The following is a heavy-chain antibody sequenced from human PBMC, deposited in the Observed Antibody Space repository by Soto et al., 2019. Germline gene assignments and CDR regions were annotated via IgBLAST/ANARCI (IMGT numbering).Heavy chain of an antibody. D-gene: IGHD6-19*01. J-gene: IGHJ5*02. Sequence: SETLSLTCTVSGGSISSGGYYWSWIRQHPGKGLEWIGHIYYSGSTYYNPSLKSRVTISVDTSKNQFSLKLSSVTAADTAVYYCARGSIAVAGNQWFDPWGQGTLVTVSS. V-gene: IGHV4-31*03. CDR3: ARGSIAVAGNQWFDP. CDR1: GGSISSGGYY. CDR2: IYYSGST.